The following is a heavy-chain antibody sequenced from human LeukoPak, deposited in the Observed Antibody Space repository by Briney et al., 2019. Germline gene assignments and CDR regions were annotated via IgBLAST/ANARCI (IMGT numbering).Heavy chain of an antibody. Sequence: SSETLSLTCTVSGGSISSSSYYWGWIRQPPGKGLEWIGSIYDSGSTYYNPSLKSRVTISVDTSKNQFSLKLSSVTAADTAVYYCARIHSSSWYLHFDYWGQGTLVTVSS. J-gene: IGHJ4*02. CDR1: GGSISSSSYY. D-gene: IGHD6-13*01. CDR3: ARIHSSSWYLHFDY. CDR2: IYDSGST. V-gene: IGHV4-39*01.